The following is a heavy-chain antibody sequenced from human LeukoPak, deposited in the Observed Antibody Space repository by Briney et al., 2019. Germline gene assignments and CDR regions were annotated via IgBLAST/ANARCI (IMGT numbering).Heavy chain of an antibody. V-gene: IGHV3-30*04. CDR3: ARGRRVLAVAGTEGVYYYYGMDV. Sequence: PGRSLRLSCAASGFTFSSYAMHWVRQAPGKGLEWVAVISYDGSNKYYADSVKGRFTISRDNSKNTLYLQMNSLRAEDTAVYYCARGRRVLAVAGTEGVYYYYGMDVWGKGPRSPSPQ. CDR1: GFTFSSYA. D-gene: IGHD6-19*01. J-gene: IGHJ6*04. CDR2: ISYDGSNK.